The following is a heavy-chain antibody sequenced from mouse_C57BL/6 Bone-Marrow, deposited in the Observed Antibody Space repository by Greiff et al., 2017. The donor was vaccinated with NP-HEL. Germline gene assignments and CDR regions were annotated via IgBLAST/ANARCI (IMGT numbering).Heavy chain of an antibody. D-gene: IGHD1-1*01. Sequence: EVQLQQSGPGLAKPSQTLSLTCSVTGYSITSDYWNWIRKFPGNKLEYMGYISYSGSTYYNPSLKSRISITRDTSKNQYYLQLNSVTTEDTATYYCARSHYYGSSYRYFDVWGTGTTVTVSS. CDR1: GYSITSDY. CDR3: ARSHYYGSSYRYFDV. V-gene: IGHV3-8*01. CDR2: ISYSGST. J-gene: IGHJ1*03.